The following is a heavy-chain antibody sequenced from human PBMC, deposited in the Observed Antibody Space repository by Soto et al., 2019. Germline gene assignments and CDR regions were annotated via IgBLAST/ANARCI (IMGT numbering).Heavy chain of an antibody. J-gene: IGHJ4*02. Sequence: GGSLRLSCAFSVLTFSGYTMSCVRHSPGKGLEWVSSVSGSGTSIYYADSVKGRFTISRDNSKNSVYLQMDSLTAEDTAVYYCASQEVEPHPYYFEQWGQGTLVTLSS. CDR2: VSGSGTSI. CDR1: VLTFSGYT. D-gene: IGHD1-1*01. V-gene: IGHV3-21*01. CDR3: ASQEVEPHPYYFEQ.